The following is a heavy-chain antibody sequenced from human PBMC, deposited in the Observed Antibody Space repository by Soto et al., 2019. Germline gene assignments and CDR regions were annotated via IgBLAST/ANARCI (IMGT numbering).Heavy chain of an antibody. CDR1: GFTFSGSA. V-gene: IGHV3-73*02. Sequence: EVQLVEFGGGLVQPGGSLKLSCAASGFTFSGSAIHWVRQASGKGLEWVGRIRSKANSYATAYAASVKGRFTISRDDSENSAYLQMNSLKTEDTAVYYCVRYCSTTLCNGVATRTFDYWGQGTLVTVSS. CDR2: IRSKANSYAT. D-gene: IGHD2-2*01. J-gene: IGHJ4*02. CDR3: VRYCSTTLCNGVATRTFDY.